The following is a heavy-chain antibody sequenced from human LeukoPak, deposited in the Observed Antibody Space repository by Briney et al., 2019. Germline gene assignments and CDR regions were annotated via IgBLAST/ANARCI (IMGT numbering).Heavy chain of an antibody. CDR1: GGSISSYY. J-gene: IGHJ3*02. D-gene: IGHD3-22*01. Sequence: SETLSLTCTVSGGSISSYYWSWIRQPPGKGLEWIGEINHSGSTNYNPSLKSRVTISVDTSKNQFSLKLSSVTAADTAVYYCARSPHYYDSSGYPFGGGSAFDIWGQGTMVTVSS. CDR2: INHSGST. CDR3: ARSPHYYDSSGYPFGGGSAFDI. V-gene: IGHV4-34*01.